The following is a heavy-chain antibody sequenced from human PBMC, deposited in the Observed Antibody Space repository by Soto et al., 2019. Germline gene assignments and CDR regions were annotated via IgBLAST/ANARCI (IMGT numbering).Heavy chain of an antibody. CDR1: GGSFSGYY. V-gene: IGHV4-34*01. CDR2: INHSGST. J-gene: IGHJ6*02. CDR3: ARVLVLRFLEWLPAAYYGMDV. D-gene: IGHD3-3*01. Sequence: SETLSLTCAVYGGSFSGYYWSWIRQPPGKGLEWIGEINHSGSTNYNPSLKSRVTISVDTSKNQFSLKLSSVTAADTAVYYCARVLVLRFLEWLPAAYYGMDVWGQGTTVTV.